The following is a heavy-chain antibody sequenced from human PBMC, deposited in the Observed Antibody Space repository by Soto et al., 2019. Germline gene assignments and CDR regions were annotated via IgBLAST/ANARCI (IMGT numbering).Heavy chain of an antibody. CDR1: GLTFNRYW. D-gene: IGHD2-15*01. CDR3: AREFCSGGNCYTYYFDP. V-gene: IGHV3-74*01. J-gene: IGHJ5*02. Sequence: GSLRLSCAASGLTFNRYWMHWVRHAPGKGLVWVSHINTDGTNSNYADSVKGRFTISRDNAKSTLFLQMNSLRDEDTAVYYCAREFCSGGNCYTYYFDPWGQGIPVTVSS. CDR2: INTDGTNS.